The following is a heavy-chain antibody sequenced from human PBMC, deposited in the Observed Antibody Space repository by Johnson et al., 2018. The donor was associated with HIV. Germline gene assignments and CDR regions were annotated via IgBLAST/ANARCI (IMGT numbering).Heavy chain of an antibody. CDR1: RFTFSSYA. Sequence: QVQLVESGGGLVQPGGSLRLSCAASRFTFSSYAMHWVRQAPGKGLEWVAFIRYDGSNGYYVDSVEGRFTISRDNSNNTLFLQMNSLRSEDTAVYYCAKAQRNYRGASDIWGQGTRVTVSS. CDR2: IRYDGSNG. D-gene: IGHD1-7*01. J-gene: IGHJ3*02. CDR3: AKAQRNYRGASDI. V-gene: IGHV3-30*02.